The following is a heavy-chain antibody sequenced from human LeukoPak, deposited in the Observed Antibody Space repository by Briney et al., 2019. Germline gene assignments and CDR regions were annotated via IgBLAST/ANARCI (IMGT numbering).Heavy chain of an antibody. Sequence: ASVEVSCKASGYTFTSYGISWVRQAPGQGLEWMGWISAYNGNTNYAQKLQGRVTMTTDTSTSTAYMELRSLRSDDTAVYYCARGDSGSSDLVFDYWGQGTLVTVSS. CDR3: ARGDSGSSDLVFDY. CDR2: ISAYNGNT. CDR1: GYTFTSYG. D-gene: IGHD1-26*01. V-gene: IGHV1-18*01. J-gene: IGHJ4*02.